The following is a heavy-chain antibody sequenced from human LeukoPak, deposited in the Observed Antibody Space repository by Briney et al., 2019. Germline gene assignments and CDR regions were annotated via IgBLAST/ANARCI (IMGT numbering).Heavy chain of an antibody. J-gene: IGHJ3*02. Sequence: GGSLRLSCAASGFTVSSNYMSWVRQAPGKGLEWVSVIYSGGSTYYADSVKGRFTISRDNSKNTLCLQMNSLRAEDTAVYYCAREGSQLPRDAFDIWGQGTMVTVSS. CDR3: AREGSQLPRDAFDI. CDR2: IYSGGST. D-gene: IGHD2-2*01. V-gene: IGHV3-53*01. CDR1: GFTVSSNY.